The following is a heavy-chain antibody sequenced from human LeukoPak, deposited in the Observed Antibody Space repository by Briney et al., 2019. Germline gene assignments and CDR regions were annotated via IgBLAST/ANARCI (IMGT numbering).Heavy chain of an antibody. V-gene: IGHV1-8*01. J-gene: IGHJ4*02. CDR1: GYTFTSYD. CDR2: MNPKTGNR. Sequence: GASVKVSCKASGYTFTSYDINWVRQATGQGLEWMGWMNPKTGNRGYAQKFRGRVTMTGNTSISTTYMELSSLKSEDTAVYFCARGRGGVQLVLGYWGQGTLVTVSS. D-gene: IGHD5-24*01. CDR3: ARGRGGVQLVLGY.